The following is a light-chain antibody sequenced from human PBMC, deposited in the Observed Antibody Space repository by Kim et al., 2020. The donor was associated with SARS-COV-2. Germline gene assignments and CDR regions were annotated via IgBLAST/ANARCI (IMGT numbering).Light chain of an antibody. Sequence: DIQMTQSPSSLSASVGDRVTITCRASQSISNYLNWYQQKPGKAPELLIYGASNLQGGVPSRFSGSGSGTDFSLTISSLQREDFAIYYCQQSYSIPPTFGGGTKVDIK. CDR1: QSISNY. CDR3: QQSYSIPPT. CDR2: GAS. V-gene: IGKV1-39*01. J-gene: IGKJ4*01.